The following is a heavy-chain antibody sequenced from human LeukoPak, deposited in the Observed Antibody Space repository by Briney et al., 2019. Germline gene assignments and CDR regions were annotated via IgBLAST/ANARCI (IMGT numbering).Heavy chain of an antibody. CDR3: AITYYDFWSGHRYYFDY. J-gene: IGHJ4*02. Sequence: SETLSPTCTVSGGSISSYYWSWIRQPPGKGLEWIGYIYYSGSTNYNPSLKSRVTISVDTSKNQFSLKLSSVTAADTGVYYCAITYYDFWSGHRYYFDYRGQGSLVTVSS. CDR1: GGSISSYY. CDR2: IYYSGST. D-gene: IGHD3-3*01. V-gene: IGHV4-59*01.